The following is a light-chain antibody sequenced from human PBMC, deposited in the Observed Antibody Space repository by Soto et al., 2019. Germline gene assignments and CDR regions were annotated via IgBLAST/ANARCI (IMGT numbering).Light chain of an antibody. J-gene: IGKJ2*01. Sequence: EIVLTQSPATLSLSPGERATLSCRASQSVSSYLAWYQQKPGQAPRLLIYDASNRATGIPARFSGSGSGTAFTLTISSLEPEDFAVYYGQQRSNWPVTFGQGTKLEIK. CDR3: QQRSNWPVT. CDR1: QSVSSY. CDR2: DAS. V-gene: IGKV3-11*01.